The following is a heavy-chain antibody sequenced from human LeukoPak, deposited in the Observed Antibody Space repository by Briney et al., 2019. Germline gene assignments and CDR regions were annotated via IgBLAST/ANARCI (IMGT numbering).Heavy chain of an antibody. Sequence: PGGSLRLSCVASGFNVGSLWMHWVRLVPGKGLEWVSRLSPEGDRSYGKSMKGRFSISRDIVENTVFLQMNNLRVEDTALYYCVRVYTVMGSGWYGDAFDLWGQGTMVTVSS. D-gene: IGHD6-13*01. V-gene: IGHV3-74*01. J-gene: IGHJ3*01. CDR2: LSPEGDR. CDR3: VRVYTVMGSGWYGDAFDL. CDR1: GFNVGSLW.